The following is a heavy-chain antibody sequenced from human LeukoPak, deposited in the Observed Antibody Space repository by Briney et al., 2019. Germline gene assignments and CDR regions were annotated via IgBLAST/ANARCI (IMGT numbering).Heavy chain of an antibody. CDR2: IRSKAYGGTT. D-gene: IGHD2-15*01. Sequence: PGGSLRLSCTASGFTFGDYAMSWFRQAPGKGLEWVGFIRSKAYGGTTEYAASVKGRFTISRDDSKSIAYLQMNSLKTEDTAVYYCTRKTYCSGGSCYSEGWFDPWGQGTLVTVSS. J-gene: IGHJ5*02. V-gene: IGHV3-49*03. CDR1: GFTFGDYA. CDR3: TRKTYCSGGSCYSEGWFDP.